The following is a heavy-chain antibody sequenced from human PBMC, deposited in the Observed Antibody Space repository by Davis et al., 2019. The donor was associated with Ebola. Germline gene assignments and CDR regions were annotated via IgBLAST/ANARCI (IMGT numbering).Heavy chain of an antibody. CDR2: IIPIFGTA. V-gene: IGHV1-69*06. Sequence: SVKVSCKASGGTFSSYAISWVRQAPGQGLEWMGGIIPIFGTANYAQKFQGRVTITADKSTSTAYMELSSLRSEDTAVYYCASKNDFSSTSCHGGWFDPWGQGTLVTVSS. CDR1: GGTFSSYA. J-gene: IGHJ5*02. D-gene: IGHD2-2*01. CDR3: ASKNDFSSTSCHGGWFDP.